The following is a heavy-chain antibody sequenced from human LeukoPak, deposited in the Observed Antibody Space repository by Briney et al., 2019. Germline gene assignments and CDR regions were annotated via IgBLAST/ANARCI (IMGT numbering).Heavy chain of an antibody. CDR2: ISSRSCYI. V-gene: IGHV3-21*01. CDR3: ARDGAAYW. D-gene: IGHD2-8*02. J-gene: IGHJ4*02. CDR1: GVTFRSYS. Sequence: GGSLRLSCAASGVTFRSYSMNWVRQAPGKGLEWVSSISSRSCYIYYADSVKGRFTISRDNAKNSLYLQMNSLRAEDTAVYYCARDGAAYWWGQGTLVTVSS.